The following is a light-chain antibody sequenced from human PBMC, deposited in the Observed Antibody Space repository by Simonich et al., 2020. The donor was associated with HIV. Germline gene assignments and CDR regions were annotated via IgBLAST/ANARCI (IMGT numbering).Light chain of an antibody. J-gene: IGKJ1*01. V-gene: IGKV1-8*01. Sequence: AIRMTQSPSSLSASTGDRVTITCRASQGISNYLVWYQQKPGKDPKLLIYATSTLQSGFPSRFSGSGSGTDFTLTISRLQSEDFATYYCQQYYTYPVTFGQGTKVEIK. CDR1: QGISNY. CDR3: QQYYTYPVT. CDR2: ATS.